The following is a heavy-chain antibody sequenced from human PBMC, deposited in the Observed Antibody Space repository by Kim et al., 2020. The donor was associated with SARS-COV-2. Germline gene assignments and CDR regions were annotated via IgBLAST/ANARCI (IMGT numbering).Heavy chain of an antibody. D-gene: IGHD3-3*01. J-gene: IGHJ5*02. Sequence: SGPTLVNPTETLTLTCTVSGFSLSNARMGVSWIRQPPGKALEWLAHIFSNDEKSYSTSLKSRLTISKDTSKSQVVLTMTNMDPVDTATYYCARMVSNFWSGYVGWFDPWGQGTLVTVSS. CDR3: ARMVSNFWSGYVGWFDP. CDR1: GFSLSNARMG. V-gene: IGHV2-26*01. CDR2: IFSNDEK.